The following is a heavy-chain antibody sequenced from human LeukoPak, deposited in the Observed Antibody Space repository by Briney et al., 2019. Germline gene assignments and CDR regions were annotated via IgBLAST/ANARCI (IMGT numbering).Heavy chain of an antibody. CDR3: ASDSITQPLDY. Sequence: GRSLILSCAASGFTFSSHAVHWVRQAPGKGLEWVAATSSDGSNQYYADSVRGRFIVSRDKSKNTLYLQMNSLRPEDTAVFYCASDSITQPLDYWGQGTLVTVSS. V-gene: IGHV3-30-3*01. CDR2: TSSDGSNQ. D-gene: IGHD1-20*01. J-gene: IGHJ4*02. CDR1: GFTFSSHA.